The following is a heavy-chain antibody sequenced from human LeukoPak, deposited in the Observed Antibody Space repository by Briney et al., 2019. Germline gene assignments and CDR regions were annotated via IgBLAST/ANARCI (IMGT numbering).Heavy chain of an antibody. D-gene: IGHD3-22*01. CDR1: GFTVSSNY. V-gene: IGHV3-53*01. Sequence: SGGSLRLSCAASGFTVSSNYMRWVRQAPGKGLEWVLAISPSSGTFYADSVKGRFTISRDNSKNTLYLQMNSLRAEDTAVYYCARPQSSSGYYWPFDDWGQGTLVTVSS. J-gene: IGHJ4*02. CDR3: ARPQSSSGYYWPFDD. CDR2: ISPSSGT.